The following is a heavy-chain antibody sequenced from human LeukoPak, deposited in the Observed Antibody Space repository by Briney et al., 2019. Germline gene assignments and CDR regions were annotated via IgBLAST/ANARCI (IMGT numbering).Heavy chain of an antibody. V-gene: IGHV1-69*13. J-gene: IGHJ6*02. CDR2: IIPIFGTA. Sequence: SVKVSCKASGGTFSSYAISWVRQDPGQGLEGMGGIIPIFGTANYAQKFQGRVTITADESTSTAYMELSSLRSEDTAVYYCARDIIAAAGRGNYYYGMDVWGQGTTVTVSS. CDR1: GGTFSSYA. CDR3: ARDIIAAAGRGNYYYGMDV. D-gene: IGHD6-13*01.